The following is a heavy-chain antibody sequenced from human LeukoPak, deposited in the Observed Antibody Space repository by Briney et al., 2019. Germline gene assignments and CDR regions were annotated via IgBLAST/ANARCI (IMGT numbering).Heavy chain of an antibody. CDR1: GYTFTSYG. CDR3: ARDSPWELLLRGPYYYYYMDV. J-gene: IGHJ6*03. Sequence: ASVKVSCKASGYTFTSYGISWVRQAPGQGLEWMGWIIAYNGNTNYAQKLQGRVTMTTDTSTSTAYMELRSLRSDDTAVYYCARDSPWELLLRGPYYYYYMDVWGKGTTVTVSS. D-gene: IGHD1-26*01. CDR2: IIAYNGNT. V-gene: IGHV1-18*01.